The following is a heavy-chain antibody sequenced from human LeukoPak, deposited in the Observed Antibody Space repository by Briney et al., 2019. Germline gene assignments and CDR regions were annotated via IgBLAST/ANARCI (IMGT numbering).Heavy chain of an antibody. CDR1: GESINNYF. V-gene: IGHV4-4*07. Sequence: SETLSLTCTVSGESINNYFYSWLRQPAGKGLEWIGRIFPSGGSNYNPSLESRVTISVDTSKNQFSLKLSSVTAADTAVYYCARLAPYSKGHLDYWGQGTLVTVSS. D-gene: IGHD2-21*01. CDR3: ARLAPYSKGHLDY. J-gene: IGHJ4*02. CDR2: IFPSGGS.